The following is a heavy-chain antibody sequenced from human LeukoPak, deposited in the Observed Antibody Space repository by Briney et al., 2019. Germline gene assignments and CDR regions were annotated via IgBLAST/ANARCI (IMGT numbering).Heavy chain of an antibody. D-gene: IGHD5-24*01. V-gene: IGHV1-46*01. J-gene: IGHJ4*02. CDR1: GYTFTSYY. CDR3: AREYGLSLVEMATMFHYFDY. CDR2: INPSGGST. Sequence: ASVKVSCKASGYTFTSYYMHWVRQAPGQGLEWMGIINPSGGSTSYAQKFQGRVTMTRDMSTSTVYMELSSLRSEDTAVYYCAREYGLSLVEMATMFHYFDYWGQGTLVTVSS.